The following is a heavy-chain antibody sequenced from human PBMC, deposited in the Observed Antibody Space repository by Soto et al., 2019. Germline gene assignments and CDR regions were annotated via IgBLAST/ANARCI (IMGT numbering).Heavy chain of an antibody. Sequence: SVKVSCKGSGGTFSIYAISWVRQAPGQGLEWMGGIIPIFGTANYAQKFQGRVTITADESTSTAYMELSSLRSEDTAVYYCARGLWFGELLTPPLYYYYGMDVWGQGTTVTVSS. V-gene: IGHV1-69*13. D-gene: IGHD3-10*01. CDR3: ARGLWFGELLTPPLYYYYGMDV. CDR1: GGTFSIYA. J-gene: IGHJ6*02. CDR2: IIPIFGTA.